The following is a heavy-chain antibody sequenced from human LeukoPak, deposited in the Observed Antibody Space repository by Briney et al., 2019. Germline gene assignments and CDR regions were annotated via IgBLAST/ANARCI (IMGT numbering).Heavy chain of an antibody. Sequence: GASVKVSCKASGYTFTSYAMHWVRQAPGQRLEWMGWINAGNGNTKYSQKFQGRVPITRDTSASTAYMELSSLRSEDTAVYYCARGTTDYYYYGMDVWGQGTTVTVSS. CDR1: GYTFTSYA. CDR3: ARGTTDYYYYGMDV. V-gene: IGHV1-3*01. J-gene: IGHJ6*02. D-gene: IGHD4-11*01. CDR2: INAGNGNT.